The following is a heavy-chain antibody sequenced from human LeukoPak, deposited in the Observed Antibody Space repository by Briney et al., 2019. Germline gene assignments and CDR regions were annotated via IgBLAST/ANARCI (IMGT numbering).Heavy chain of an antibody. CDR3: AREVGHYDILTGYYPYFDY. J-gene: IGHJ4*02. CDR2: INPNSGGT. CDR1: GYTFTGYY. V-gene: IGHV1-2*02. Sequence: ASVKVSCKASGYTFTGYYMHWVRQAPGQGLEWMGWINPNSGGTNYAQKFQGRVTMTRDTSISTAYMEPSRLRSDDTAVYYCAREVGHYDILTGYYPYFDYWGQGTLVTVSS. D-gene: IGHD3-9*01.